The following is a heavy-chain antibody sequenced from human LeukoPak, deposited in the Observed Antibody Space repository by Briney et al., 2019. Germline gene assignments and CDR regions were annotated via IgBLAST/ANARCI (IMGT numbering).Heavy chain of an antibody. CDR1: GFTFGDYA. CDR3: AKTPFDYGDYVREYYFDY. Sequence: GGSLRLSCAASGFTFGDYAMHWVRQAPGKGLEWVSLISGGGGSTYYADYVKGRFTISRDNSKNSLYLQMNSLRTEDTALYYCAKTPFDYGDYVREYYFDYWGQGTLVTVSS. V-gene: IGHV3-43*02. J-gene: IGHJ4*02. D-gene: IGHD4-17*01. CDR2: ISGGGGST.